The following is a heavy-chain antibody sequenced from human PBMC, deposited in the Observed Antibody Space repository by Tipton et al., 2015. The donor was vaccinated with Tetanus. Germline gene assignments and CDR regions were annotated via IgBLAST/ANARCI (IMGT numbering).Heavy chain of an antibody. CDR2: IIPMFGSA. V-gene: IGHV1-69*06. J-gene: IGHJ4*02. Sequence: QLVQSGAEVKKPGSSVKVSCKTSGGTLSSYAITWVRQAPGQGLEWMGGIIPMFGSANYAQKFQDRVTITADTSTDTVYMDLSSLRFDDTAIYYCVRPDRYCSGGSCYLALDSWGQGTLITVSS. CDR3: VRPDRYCSGGSCYLALDS. D-gene: IGHD2-15*01. CDR1: GGTLSSYA.